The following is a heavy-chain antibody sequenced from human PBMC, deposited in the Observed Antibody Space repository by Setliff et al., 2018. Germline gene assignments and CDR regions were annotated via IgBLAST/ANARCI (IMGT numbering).Heavy chain of an antibody. Sequence: ASVKVSCKASGYTFTGYYMHWVRQAPGQGLEWMGWINPNSGGTNYAQKFQGWVTMTRDTSISTAYMELSRLRSDDTAVYYCARGPRITIFGVVSLSLYGMDVWGQGTTVTVSS. CDR2: INPNSGGT. CDR1: GYTFTGYY. J-gene: IGHJ6*02. D-gene: IGHD3-3*01. CDR3: ARGPRITIFGVVSLSLYGMDV. V-gene: IGHV1-2*04.